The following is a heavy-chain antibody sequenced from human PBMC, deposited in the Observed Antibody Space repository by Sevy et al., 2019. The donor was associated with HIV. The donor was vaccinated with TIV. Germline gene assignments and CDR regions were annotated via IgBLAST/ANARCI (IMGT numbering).Heavy chain of an antibody. V-gene: IGHV4-38-2*02. CDR3: ARDSYDSFGYFDY. D-gene: IGHD3-22*01. Sequence: SETLSLTCAVSGYSISSGYYWGWIRQPPGKGLEWIGSIYHSGSTYYNPSLKSRVTISVDTSKNQFSLKLSSVTAADTAVYYCARDSYDSFGYFDYWGQGTLVTVSS. CDR1: GYSISSGYY. J-gene: IGHJ4*02. CDR2: IYHSGST.